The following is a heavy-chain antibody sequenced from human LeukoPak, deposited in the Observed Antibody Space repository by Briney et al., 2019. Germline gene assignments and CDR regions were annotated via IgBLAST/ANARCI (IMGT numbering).Heavy chain of an antibody. CDR1: GGSFSGYY. D-gene: IGHD3-3*01. CDR3: AIRKRITIFGVVMRWFDP. CDR2: ITHSGST. Sequence: SETLSLTCAVYGGSFSGYYWSWIRQPPGKGLEWIGEITHSGSTNYNPSLKSRVTISVDTSKNQFSLKLSSVAAADTAVYYCAIRKRITIFGVVMRWFDPWGQGTLVTVSS. J-gene: IGHJ5*02. V-gene: IGHV4-34*01.